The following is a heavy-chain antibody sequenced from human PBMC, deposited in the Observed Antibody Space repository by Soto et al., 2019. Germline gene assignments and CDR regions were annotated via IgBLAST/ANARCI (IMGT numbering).Heavy chain of an antibody. V-gene: IGHV5-51*01. CDR3: ARGTSVGVGTYYYYYYYMDV. CDR1: GYSFTSYW. J-gene: IGHJ6*03. D-gene: IGHD1-26*01. Sequence: GESLKISCKGSGYSFTSYWIGWVRQMPGKGLEWMGIIYPGDSDTRYSPSFPGQVTISADKSISTAYLQWSSLKASDTAMYYCARGTSVGVGTYYYYYYYMDVWGKGTTVTVSS. CDR2: IYPGDSDT.